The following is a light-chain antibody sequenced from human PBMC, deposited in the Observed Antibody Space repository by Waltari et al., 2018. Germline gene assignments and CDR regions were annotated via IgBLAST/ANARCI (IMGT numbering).Light chain of an antibody. V-gene: IGKV1-9*01. CDR1: QGISSY. CDR2: AAS. Sequence: DIQLTQSPSFLSASVGDRVTITCRASQGISSYLAWYQQKPGRAPKLLIYAASTLQSGVPSRVSGSGSGTEFTLAISSLQTEDFATYYCQHLNNYPLSFGGGTKVEIK. CDR3: QHLNNYPLS. J-gene: IGKJ4*01.